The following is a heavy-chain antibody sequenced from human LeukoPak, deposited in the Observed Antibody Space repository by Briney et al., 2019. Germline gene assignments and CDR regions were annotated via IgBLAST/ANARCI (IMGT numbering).Heavy chain of an antibody. CDR2: ISSSGSTI. J-gene: IGHJ4*02. CDR1: GFTLSDYY. D-gene: IGHD3-16*02. Sequence: VGSLRLSCAASGFTLSDYYMTWIRQAPGKGLEWVSYISSSGSTIYYADSVKGRFTISRDNAKNSLYLQMNSLRPEDTAVYYWSMSRPVWGSYRHFDYWGQRTLVTVSS. V-gene: IGHV3-11*04. CDR3: SMSRPVWGSYRHFDY.